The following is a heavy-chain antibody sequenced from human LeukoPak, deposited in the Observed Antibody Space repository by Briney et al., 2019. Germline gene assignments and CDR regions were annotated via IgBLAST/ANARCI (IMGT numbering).Heavy chain of an antibody. Sequence: GGSLRLSCAASGFTFSSYSMNRVRQAPGKGLEWVSTIGESGATYYADSVKGRFTISRDNPKGTLYLQLNSLRTDDTAVYYCAKAPYFYYLDVWGEGTPATVSS. CDR1: GFTFSSYS. V-gene: IGHV3-23*01. CDR3: AKAPYFYYLDV. J-gene: IGHJ6*03. CDR2: IGESGAT.